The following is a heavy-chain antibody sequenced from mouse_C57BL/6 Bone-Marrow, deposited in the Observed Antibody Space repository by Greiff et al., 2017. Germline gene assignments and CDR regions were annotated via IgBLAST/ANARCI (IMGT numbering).Heavy chain of an antibody. V-gene: IGHV1-52*01. Sequence: QVQLQQPGAELVRPGSSVKLSCKASGYTFTSYWMHWVKQRPIQGLEWIGNIDPSDSETHYNQKFKDKATLTVDKSSSTAYMQLSSLTSEYSAVYYCARDYYGSSYWYFDVWGTGTTVTVSS. CDR3: ARDYYGSSYWYFDV. CDR2: IDPSDSET. D-gene: IGHD1-1*01. J-gene: IGHJ1*03. CDR1: GYTFTSYW.